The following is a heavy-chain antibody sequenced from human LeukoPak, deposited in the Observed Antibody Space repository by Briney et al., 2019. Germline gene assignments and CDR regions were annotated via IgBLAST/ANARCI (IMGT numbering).Heavy chain of an antibody. D-gene: IGHD1-26*01. V-gene: IGHV1-46*01. CDR1: GYTFIDYY. CDR2: INPAGGST. CDR3: ARGQLGPTSAPFDS. Sequence: ASVKVSCKTSGYTFIDYYLHWVRQAPGQSSEYMGIINPAGGSTSYHPKFQDRVTMTREASTTTIYMELRSLTFEDTAVYYCARGQLGPTSAPFDSWGQGTLVTVSS. J-gene: IGHJ4*02.